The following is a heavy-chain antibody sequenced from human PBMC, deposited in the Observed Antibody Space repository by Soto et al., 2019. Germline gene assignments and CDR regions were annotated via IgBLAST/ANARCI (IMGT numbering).Heavy chain of an antibody. Sequence: QVQLVQSGAEVKKPGASVKVSCKASGYTFTSYGISWVRQAPGQGLEWMGWTSAYNGNTNYAQKLQGRVTMTTDPXTXXAHMELRSLRSDDTAVYYCARRQWLVGGYYYGMDVWGQGTTVTVSS. V-gene: IGHV1-18*01. J-gene: IGHJ6*02. D-gene: IGHD6-19*01. CDR1: GYTFTSYG. CDR2: TSAYNGNT. CDR3: ARRQWLVGGYYYGMDV.